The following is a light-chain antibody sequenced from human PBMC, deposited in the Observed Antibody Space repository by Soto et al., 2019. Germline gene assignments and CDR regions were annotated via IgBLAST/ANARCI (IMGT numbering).Light chain of an antibody. J-gene: IGLJ1*01. V-gene: IGLV1-51*01. CDR1: SSNIGGNS. CDR3: GSWDSSLSAYV. CDR2: DDD. Sequence: QSVMTQPPSVSAAPGQKVTIPCSGSSSNIGGNSVSWYQQLPGTAPKLLIYDDDKRPSGIPDRFSGSKSGTSATLGITGFQTGDEADYYCGSWDSSLSAYVFATGTKLTVL.